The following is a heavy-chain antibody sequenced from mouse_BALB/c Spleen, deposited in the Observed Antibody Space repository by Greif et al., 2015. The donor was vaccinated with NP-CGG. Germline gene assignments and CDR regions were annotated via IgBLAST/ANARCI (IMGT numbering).Heavy chain of an antibody. Sequence: VQLQQSGAELVMPGASVKMSCKASGYTFTDYWMHWVKQRPGQGLEWIGAIDTSDSYTSYNQKFKGKATLTVDESSSTAYMQLSSLTSEDSAVYYCARSMAYYRYDYFDYWGQGTTLTVSS. V-gene: IGHV1-69*01. J-gene: IGHJ2*01. CDR1: GYTFTDYW. CDR2: IDTSDSYT. CDR3: ARSMAYYRYDYFDY. D-gene: IGHD2-14*01.